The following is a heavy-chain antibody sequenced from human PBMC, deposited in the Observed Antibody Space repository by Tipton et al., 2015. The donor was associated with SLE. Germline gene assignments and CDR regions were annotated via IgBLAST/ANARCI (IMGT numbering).Heavy chain of an antibody. CDR2: IRSKAYGGTA. CDR1: GFTFGDYA. Sequence: SLRLSCTASGFTFGDYAMTWVRQAPGKGLEWGGFIRSKAYGGTAVYAASVKGRFTISRDDSKSIAYLQMDSLQTEDTAVYYCARDKCGGGSCYSPYWGQGTLVTVSS. D-gene: IGHD2-15*01. CDR3: ARDKCGGGSCYSPY. V-gene: IGHV3-49*04. J-gene: IGHJ4*02.